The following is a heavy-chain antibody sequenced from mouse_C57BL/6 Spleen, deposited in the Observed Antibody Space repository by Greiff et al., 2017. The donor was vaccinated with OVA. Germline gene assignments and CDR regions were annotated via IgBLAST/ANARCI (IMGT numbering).Heavy chain of an antibody. J-gene: IGHJ4*01. D-gene: IGHD1-1*01. CDR2: IHPNSGST. V-gene: IGHV1-64*01. Sequence: QVQLQQPGAELVKPGASVKLSCKASGYTFTSYWMHWVKQRPGQGLEWIGMIHPNSGSTNYNEKFKSKATLTVDKSSSTAYMQLSSLTSEDSAVYYCAREYYYGSSYVDYAMDYWGQGTSVTVSS. CDR3: AREYYYGSSYVDYAMDY. CDR1: GYTFTSYW.